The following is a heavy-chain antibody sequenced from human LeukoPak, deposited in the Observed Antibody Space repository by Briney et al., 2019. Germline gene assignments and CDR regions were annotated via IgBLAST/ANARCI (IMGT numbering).Heavy chain of an antibody. V-gene: IGHV3-7*01. CDR1: GFTFSSYW. CDR2: IKQDGSEK. J-gene: IGHJ4*02. D-gene: IGHD3-22*01. CDR3: ARGLYDSSGYYYFPHY. Sequence: GGSLRLSCAASGFTFSSYWMSWVRQAPGKGLEWVANIKQDGSEKYYVDSVKGRFTISRDNAKNSLYLQMNSLRAEDTAVYYCARGLYDSSGYYYFPHYWGQGTLVTVSS.